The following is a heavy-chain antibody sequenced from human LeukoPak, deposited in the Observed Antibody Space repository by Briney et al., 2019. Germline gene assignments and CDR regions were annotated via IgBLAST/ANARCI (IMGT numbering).Heavy chain of an antibody. CDR3: ARGHYGSGSYYSRGGYFDY. CDR1: GGSISSYY. D-gene: IGHD3-10*01. V-gene: IGHV4-59*08. Sequence: SETLSLTCTVSGGSISSYYWSWIRQPPGKGLEWIGYIYYSGSTNYNPSLKGRVTISVDTSKNQFSLKLSSVTAADTAVYYCARGHYGSGSYYSRGGYFDYWGQGTLVTVSS. CDR2: IYYSGST. J-gene: IGHJ4*02.